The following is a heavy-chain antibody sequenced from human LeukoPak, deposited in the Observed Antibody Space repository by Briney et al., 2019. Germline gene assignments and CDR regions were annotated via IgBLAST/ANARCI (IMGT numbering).Heavy chain of an antibody. J-gene: IGHJ5*02. CDR1: GFTFSSYS. CDR3: ARGRVPQYYDSSGYLGP. D-gene: IGHD3-22*01. V-gene: IGHV3-21*01. Sequence: PGGSLRLSCAASGFTFSSYSMNWVRQAPGKGLEWVSSISSSSSYIYYADSVKGRFTISRDNAKNSLYLQMNSLRAEDTAVYYCARGRVPQYYDSSGYLGPWGQGTLVTVSS. CDR2: ISSSSSYI.